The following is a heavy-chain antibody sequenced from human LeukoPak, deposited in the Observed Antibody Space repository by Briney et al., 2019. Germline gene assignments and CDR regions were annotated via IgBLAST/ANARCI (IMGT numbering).Heavy chain of an antibody. V-gene: IGHV3-7*04. CDR2: IKYDGSEE. CDR3: TRGAWDGYNYG. J-gene: IGHJ1*01. D-gene: IGHD5-24*01. CDR1: GFTFRTYG. Sequence: GGSLRLSCAASGFTFRTYGMSWVRQAPGKGLEGVAYIKYDGSEEYYVDSVKGRFTISRDNAKNSLYLQLNSLGAEDTAMYYCTRGAWDGYNYGWGQGTLVTVSS.